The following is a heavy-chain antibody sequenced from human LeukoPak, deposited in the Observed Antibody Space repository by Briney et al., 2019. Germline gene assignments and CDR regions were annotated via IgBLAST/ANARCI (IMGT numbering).Heavy chain of an antibody. CDR2: IYSGGGT. V-gene: IGHV3-66*02. D-gene: IGHD2-21*02. Sequence: GGFLRLSCAASGFTVSSNYMSWVRQAPGKGLEWVSVIYSGGGTDYADSVKGRFTISRDNSENTLYLQMNSLRAEDTAVYYCARAVGVTAIHNAFDIWGQGTMVTVSS. J-gene: IGHJ3*02. CDR1: GFTVSSNY. CDR3: ARAVGVTAIHNAFDI.